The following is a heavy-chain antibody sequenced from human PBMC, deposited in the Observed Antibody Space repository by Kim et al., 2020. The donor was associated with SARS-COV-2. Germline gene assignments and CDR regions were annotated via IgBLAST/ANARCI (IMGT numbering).Heavy chain of an antibody. CDR3: AASYVLDAWGY. J-gene: IGHJ4*02. CDR2: IKTKAEGGTT. CDR1: GFSFNNAW. Sequence: GGSLRLSCATSGFSFNNAWMTWVRQAPGKGLEWVGRIKTKAEGGTTDYAAPVKGRFTISRDDLRNTLYLEMNSLKIEDSAVYFCAASYVLDAWGYWGQGT. D-gene: IGHD3-16*01. V-gene: IGHV3-15*01.